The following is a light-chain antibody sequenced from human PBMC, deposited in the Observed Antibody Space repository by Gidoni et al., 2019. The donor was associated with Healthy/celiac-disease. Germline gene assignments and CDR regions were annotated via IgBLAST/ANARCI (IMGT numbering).Light chain of an antibody. Sequence: DIHMTQSPSTLSASVGDRVTITCRASQSISSWLAWYQQKQGKAPKLLIYKASSLESGVPSRFSGSGSGTEFTLTISSLQPDDFATYYCQQYNSYSRTFGQGTKVEIK. V-gene: IGKV1-5*03. CDR3: QQYNSYSRT. CDR1: QSISSW. CDR2: KAS. J-gene: IGKJ1*01.